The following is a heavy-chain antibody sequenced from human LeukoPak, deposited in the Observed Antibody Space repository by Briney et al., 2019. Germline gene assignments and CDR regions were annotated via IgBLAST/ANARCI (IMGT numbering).Heavy chain of an antibody. D-gene: IGHD1-1*01. V-gene: IGHV1-8*03. CDR3: ARAGSYNWNEEGYYYYGMDV. J-gene: IGHJ6*02. CDR2: MNPNSGNT. Sequence: GSSVKVSCKASGYTFTSYDINWVRQATGQGLEWMGWMNPNSGNTGYAQKFQGRVTITRNTSISTAYMELSSLRSEDTAVYYCARAGSYNWNEEGYYYYGMDVWGQGTTVTVSS. CDR1: GYTFTSYD.